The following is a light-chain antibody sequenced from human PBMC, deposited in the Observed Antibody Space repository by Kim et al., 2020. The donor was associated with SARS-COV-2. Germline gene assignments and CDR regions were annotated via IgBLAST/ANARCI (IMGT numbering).Light chain of an antibody. CDR1: SSNIGNNY. Sequence: GQKVTISCSGSSSNIGNNYVSWYQQLPGTAPKLLIYGNNKRPSGIPDRFSGSKSGTSATLGITGVQTGDEADYYCGTWDSSLSAWVFGGGTQLTVL. CDR2: GNN. V-gene: IGLV1-51*01. J-gene: IGLJ3*02. CDR3: GTWDSSLSAWV.